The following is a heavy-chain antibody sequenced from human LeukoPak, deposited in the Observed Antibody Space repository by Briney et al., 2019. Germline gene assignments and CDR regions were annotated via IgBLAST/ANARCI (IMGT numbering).Heavy chain of an antibody. V-gene: IGHV1-2*02. Sequence: GASVKVSCKASGYAFTGYYIHWVRQAPGQGLEWMGWINPNCGGTNNAQNFQDRVTMTRDTSISTAYQELSRLRSDDTAVYYCARDISAVRTYDYWGQGTLVSVSS. D-gene: IGHD6-13*01. CDR2: INPNCGGT. CDR1: GYAFTGYY. CDR3: ARDISAVRTYDY. J-gene: IGHJ4*02.